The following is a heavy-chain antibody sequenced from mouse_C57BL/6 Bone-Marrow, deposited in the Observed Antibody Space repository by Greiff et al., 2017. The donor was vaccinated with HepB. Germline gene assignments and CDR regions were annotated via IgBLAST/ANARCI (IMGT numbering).Heavy chain of an antibody. CDR1: GFTFSSYA. D-gene: IGHD2-5*01. V-gene: IGHV5-9-1*02. J-gene: IGHJ2*01. CDR3: TRDPYYSNYDY. CDR2: ISSGGDYI. Sequence: EVKLMESGEGLVKPGGSLKLSCAASGFTFSSYAMSWVRQTPEKRLEWVAYISSGGDYIYYADTVKGRFTISRDNARNTLYLQMSSLKSEDTAMYNCTRDPYYSNYDYWGQGTTLTVSS.